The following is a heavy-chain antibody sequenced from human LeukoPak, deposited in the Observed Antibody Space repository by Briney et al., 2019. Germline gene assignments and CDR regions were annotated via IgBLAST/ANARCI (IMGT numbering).Heavy chain of an antibody. J-gene: IGHJ6*02. CDR2: IYTSGST. D-gene: IGHD3-10*01. CDR3: SRVATMVRGVLTPYYYYGKDV. CDR1: GGSISSYY. Sequence: TSETLSLTCTVSGGSISSYYWSWIRQPAGKGLEWIGRIYTSGSTNYNPSLKSRVTMSVDTSKNQFSLKLSSVTATDTAVYYCSRVATMVRGVLTPYYYYGKDVWGQGTTVTVSS. V-gene: IGHV4-4*07.